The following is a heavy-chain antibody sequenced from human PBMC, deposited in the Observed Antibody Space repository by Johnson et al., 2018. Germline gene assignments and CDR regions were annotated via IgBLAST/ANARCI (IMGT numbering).Heavy chain of an antibody. CDR1: GFTFSSYG. V-gene: IGHV3-30*18. J-gene: IGHJ1*01. D-gene: IGHD3-3*01. CDR3: SKEPPSIFGVGISAAYFQH. Sequence: SGGGVVQPGRSLRLSCAASGFTFSSYGMHWVRQAPGKGLEWVAVISYDGSNKYYADSVKGRFTISRDNSKNTLYLQMNSLRAGDTAVFYCSKEPPSIFGVGISAAYFQHWGQGTLVPGSS. CDR2: ISYDGSNK.